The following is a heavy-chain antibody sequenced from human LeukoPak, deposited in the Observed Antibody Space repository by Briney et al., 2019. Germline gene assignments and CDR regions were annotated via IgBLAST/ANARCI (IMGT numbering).Heavy chain of an antibody. D-gene: IGHD3-22*01. Sequence: ASVKVSCKASGYTFTSYDINWVRQATGQGLEWMAWMNPNSGNTGSAQKFQGRITMTRNTSISTVYMELSSLRSEDTAVYYCATDRRWAIRGYYLRWGQGTLVTVSS. CDR1: GYTFTSYD. CDR3: ATDRRWAIRGYYLR. J-gene: IGHJ4*02. CDR2: MNPNSGNT. V-gene: IGHV1-8*01.